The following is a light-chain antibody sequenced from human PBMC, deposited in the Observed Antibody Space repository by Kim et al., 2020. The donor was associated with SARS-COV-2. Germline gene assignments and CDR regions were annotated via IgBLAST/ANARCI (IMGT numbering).Light chain of an antibody. CDR3: AIWYSNTWV. J-gene: IGLJ3*02. V-gene: IGLV5-39*01. CDR1: RGTHVDFFN. Sequence: FTCPLRRGTHVDFFNRFWNQQEPRSLPRYLLKYKSESNKEQGSGVPSRFSGSKDASTNAGLLLISGLQSEGEADYYCAIWYSNTWVFGGGTQLTVL. CDR2: YKSESNK.